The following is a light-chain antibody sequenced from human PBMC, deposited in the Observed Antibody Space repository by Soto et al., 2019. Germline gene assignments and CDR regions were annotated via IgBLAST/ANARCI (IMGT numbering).Light chain of an antibody. J-gene: IGLJ2*01. CDR2: SNS. Sequence: QSVLTQPPSVSGAPGQRVTISCTGSSSNIGAGYDVQWFQQLPGTAPKLLIYSNSNRPSGVPDRFSGSKSGTSASLAITGLQAGDEADYYCQSYDSSLSVLFGGGTKVTVL. CDR1: SSNIGAGYD. V-gene: IGLV1-40*01. CDR3: QSYDSSLSVL.